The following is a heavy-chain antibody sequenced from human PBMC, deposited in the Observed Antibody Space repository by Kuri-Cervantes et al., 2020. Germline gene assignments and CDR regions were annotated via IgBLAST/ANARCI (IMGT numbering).Heavy chain of an antibody. CDR2: ISAYNGNT. V-gene: IGHV1-18*01. CDR3: ARLEKQWLPGL. J-gene: IGHJ4*02. Sequence: GGSLRLSCKASGYTFTSYGISWVRQAPGQGLEWMGWISAYNGNTNYAQKLQGRVTMTTDTSTSTAYMDLRSLRSDDTAVYYCARLEKQWLPGLWGQGTLVTVSS. CDR1: GYTFTSYG. D-gene: IGHD6-19*01.